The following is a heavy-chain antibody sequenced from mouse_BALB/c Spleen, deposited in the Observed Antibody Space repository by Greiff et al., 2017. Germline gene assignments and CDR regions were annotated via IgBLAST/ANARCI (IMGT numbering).Heavy chain of an antibody. J-gene: IGHJ3*01. Sequence: EVNVVESGGGLVKPGGSLKLSCAASGFTFSSYAMSWVRQTPEKRLEWVATISSGGSYTYYPDSVKGRFTISRDNAKNTLYLQMSSLRSEDTAMYYCARQGDRYETWFATGAKGLWSLSLQ. CDR1: GFTFSSYA. V-gene: IGHV5-9-3*01. D-gene: IGHD2-14*01. CDR3: ARQGDRYETWFAT. CDR2: ISSGGSYT.